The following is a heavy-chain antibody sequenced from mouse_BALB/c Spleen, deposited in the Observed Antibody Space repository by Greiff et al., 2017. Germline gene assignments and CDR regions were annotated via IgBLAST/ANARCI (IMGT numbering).Heavy chain of an antibody. CDR3: ARDDGYYALFAY. CDR1: GYSITSDYA. J-gene: IGHJ3*01. D-gene: IGHD2-3*01. CDR2: ISYSGST. Sequence: EVQLQQSGPGLVKPSQSLSLTCTVTGYSITSDYAWNWIRQFPGNKLEWMGYISYSGSTSYNPSLKSRISITRDTSKNQFFLQLNSVTTEDTATYYCARDDGYYALFAYWGQGTLVTVSA. V-gene: IGHV3-2*02.